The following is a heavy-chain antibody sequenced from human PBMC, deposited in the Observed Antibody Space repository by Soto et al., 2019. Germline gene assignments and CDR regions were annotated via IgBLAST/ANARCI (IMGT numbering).Heavy chain of an antibody. CDR1: GYTFTSYD. Sequence: QVQLVQSGAEVKKPGASVKVSCKASGYTFTSYDINWVRQATGQGLEWMGWMNPNSGNTGYAQKFQGRVTMTRNTALSTAYIALGSLRAEDTAVYYCARGPFYDILTGYSDDAFDIWGQGTMVTVSS. J-gene: IGHJ3*02. D-gene: IGHD3-9*01. CDR2: MNPNSGNT. V-gene: IGHV1-8*01. CDR3: ARGPFYDILTGYSDDAFDI.